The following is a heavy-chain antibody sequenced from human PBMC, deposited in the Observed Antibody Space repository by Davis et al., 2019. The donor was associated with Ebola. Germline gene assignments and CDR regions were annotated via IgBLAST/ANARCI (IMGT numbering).Heavy chain of an antibody. D-gene: IGHD5-18*01. CDR3: AKDSSRGYSPGGNFDY. CDR2: ISGSGGST. J-gene: IGHJ4*02. V-gene: IGHV3-23*01. CDR1: GFTFSSYA. Sequence: GGSLRPSCAASGFTFSSYAMSWVRQAPGEGLEWVSAISGSGGSTYYADSVKGRFTISRDNSKNTLYLQMNSLRAEDTAVYYCAKDSSRGYSPGGNFDYWGQGTLVTVSS.